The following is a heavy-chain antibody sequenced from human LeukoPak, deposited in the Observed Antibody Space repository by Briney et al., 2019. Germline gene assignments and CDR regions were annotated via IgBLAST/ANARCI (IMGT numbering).Heavy chain of an antibody. Sequence: SETLSLTCAVYGGSFSGYYWSWIRQPPGKGLEWIGYIYYSGSTNYNPSLKSRVTISVDTSKNQFSLKLSSVTAADTAVYYCARDLGDTDDAFDIWGQGTMVTVSS. CDR1: GGSFSGYY. J-gene: IGHJ3*02. V-gene: IGHV4-59*01. D-gene: IGHD2-21*01. CDR3: ARDLGDTDDAFDI. CDR2: IYYSGST.